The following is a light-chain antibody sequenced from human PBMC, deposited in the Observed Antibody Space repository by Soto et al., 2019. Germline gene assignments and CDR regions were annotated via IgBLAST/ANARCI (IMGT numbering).Light chain of an antibody. CDR2: DVN. CDR3: SSSTSSSTLVL. Sequence: QSALTQPASVSGSPGQSIAISCSGTSSDVGGYDSVSWYQQHPGKAPKLMIYDVNKRPSRVSDRFSGSKSGNTASLTISGLQTEDEADYYCSSSTSSSTLVLFGGGTQLTVL. V-gene: IGLV2-14*01. CDR1: SSDVGGYDS. J-gene: IGLJ2*01.